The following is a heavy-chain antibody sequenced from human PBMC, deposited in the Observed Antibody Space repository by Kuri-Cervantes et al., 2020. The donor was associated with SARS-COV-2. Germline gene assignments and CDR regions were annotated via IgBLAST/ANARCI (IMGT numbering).Heavy chain of an antibody. V-gene: IGHV4-61*02. J-gene: IGHJ3*02. CDR3: ARDLRPNAASGNRNAFDI. CDR2: IYTSGST. CDR1: GGSISSSSHS. D-gene: IGHD6-13*01. Sequence: SETLSLTCTVSGGSISSSSHSWSWIRQPPGNGLEWIGRIYTSGSTNYNPSLKSRVTMSVDTSKNQFSLKLSSMTASDTAVYYFARDLRPNAASGNRNAFDIWGQGTMVTVSS.